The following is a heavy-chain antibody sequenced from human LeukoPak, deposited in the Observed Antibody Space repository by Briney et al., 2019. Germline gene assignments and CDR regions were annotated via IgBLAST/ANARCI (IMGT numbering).Heavy chain of an antibody. J-gene: IGHJ4*02. V-gene: IGHV4-34*01. D-gene: IGHD1-20*01. CDR1: GGSFSGYY. Sequence: SETLSLTCAVYGGSFSGYYWSWIRQPPGKGLEWIGEINHSGSTNYNPSLKSRVTISVDTSKNQFSLKLSSVTAADTAVYYCARGRREKRITGPRNDYWGQGTLVTVSS. CDR3: ARGRREKRITGPRNDY. CDR2: INHSGST.